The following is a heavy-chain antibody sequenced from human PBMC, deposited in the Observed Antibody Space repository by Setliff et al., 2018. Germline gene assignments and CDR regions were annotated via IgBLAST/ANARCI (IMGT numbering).Heavy chain of an antibody. Sequence: KASETLSLTCNVSGGSVSSTSHYWGWIRQPPGKGMEWIGSVYYSGYTYYNPFLQSRVTISVDMSKNQFSLKLTSVTAADTAVYYCARVDFTMIQGVLGLWGQGTLVTVSS. CDR2: VYYSGYT. CDR3: ARVDFTMIQGVLGL. V-gene: IGHV4-39*07. J-gene: IGHJ1*01. CDR1: GGSVSSTSHY. D-gene: IGHD3-10*01.